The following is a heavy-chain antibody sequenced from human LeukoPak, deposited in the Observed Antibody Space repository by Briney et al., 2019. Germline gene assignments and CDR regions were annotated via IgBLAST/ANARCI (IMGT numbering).Heavy chain of an antibody. J-gene: IGHJ3*02. Sequence: GTLRLSCAASGFTFSKYGMTWVRQAPGKGLEWIGSIYYSGSTYYNPSLKSRVTISVDTSKNQFSLKLSSVTAADTAVYYCARNIWFGESADAFDIWGQGTMVTVSS. CDR2: IYYSGST. CDR3: ARNIWFGESADAFDI. D-gene: IGHD3-10*01. CDR1: GFTFSKYG. V-gene: IGHV4-38-2*01.